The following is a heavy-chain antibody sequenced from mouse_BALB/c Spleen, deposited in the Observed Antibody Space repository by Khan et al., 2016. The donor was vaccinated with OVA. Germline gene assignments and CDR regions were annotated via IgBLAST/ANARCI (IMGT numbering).Heavy chain of an antibody. Sequence: DVHLVESGGGLVQPGGSRKLSCAASGFTFSRFGMHWVRQAPEKGLEWVAYISSGSSTIYYADTVKGRFTISRDNPKTTLFLQMTSLRSEDTAMYYCARDSNFDYWGQGTTLTVSS. V-gene: IGHV5-17*02. J-gene: IGHJ2*01. CDR2: ISSGSSTI. CDR1: GFTFSRFG. CDR3: ARDSNFDY.